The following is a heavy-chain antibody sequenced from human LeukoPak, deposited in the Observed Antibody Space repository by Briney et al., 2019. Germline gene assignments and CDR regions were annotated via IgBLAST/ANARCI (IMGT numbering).Heavy chain of an antibody. CDR1: GFTFSCYA. CDR2: TSTSGGSS. J-gene: IGHJ4*02. V-gene: IGHV3-23*01. D-gene: IGHD3-22*01. Sequence: GESLRLSCAASGFTFSCYAMSWVRQAPGKGLEWVSGTSTSGGSSSYADSVKGRFTISRDNPRNTLYMQMNSLRAEDTALYYCAIMHPYYDGSGYWVQWGQGTLVTVSS. CDR3: AIMHPYYDGSGYWVQ.